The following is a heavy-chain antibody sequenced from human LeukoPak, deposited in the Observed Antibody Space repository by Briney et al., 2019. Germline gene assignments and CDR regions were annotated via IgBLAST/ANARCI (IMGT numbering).Heavy chain of an antibody. CDR3: AKDKPLNGEGAFDI. Sequence: GGSLRLSCAASGFTFDDYAMHWVRQAPGKGLEWVSGISWNSGSRGYADSVKGRFTTSRDNAKNSLYLQMNSLRAEDTALYYCAKDKPLNGEGAFDIWGQGTMVTVSS. CDR1: GFTFDDYA. V-gene: IGHV3-9*01. D-gene: IGHD1-1*01. CDR2: ISWNSGSR. J-gene: IGHJ3*02.